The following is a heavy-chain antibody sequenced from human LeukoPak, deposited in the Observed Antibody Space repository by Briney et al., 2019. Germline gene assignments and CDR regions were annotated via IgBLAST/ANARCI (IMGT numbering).Heavy chain of an antibody. V-gene: IGHV1-69*13. CDR2: IIPIFGTA. CDR3: ARSETNSNCGGDCYSNYFDY. D-gene: IGHD2-21*02. CDR1: GGTFSSYA. J-gene: IGHJ4*02. Sequence: EASVNVSCKASGGTFSSYAISWVRQAPGQGLEWMGGIIPIFGTANYAQKFQGRVTITADESTSTAYMELSSLRSEDTAVYYCARSETNSNCGGDCYSNYFDYWAQGTLVTVSS.